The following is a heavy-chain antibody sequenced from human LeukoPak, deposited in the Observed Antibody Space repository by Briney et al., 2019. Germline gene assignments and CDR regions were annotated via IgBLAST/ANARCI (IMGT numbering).Heavy chain of an antibody. CDR1: GYTFSGYY. V-gene: IGHV1-2*02. CDR3: ARVRTDYDTSGYYYFDY. J-gene: IGHJ4*02. CDR2: INPNSGGT. Sequence: ASVKVSCKASGYTFSGYYLHWVRQAPGQGLEWMGWINPNSGGTTYAQKLQGRVTMTRDTSISTAYMELSGLRSDDTAVYYCARVRTDYDTSGYYYFDYWGQGTLVTVSS. D-gene: IGHD3-22*01.